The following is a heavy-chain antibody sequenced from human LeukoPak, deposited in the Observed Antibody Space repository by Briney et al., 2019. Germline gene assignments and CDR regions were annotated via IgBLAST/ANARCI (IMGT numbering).Heavy chain of an antibody. J-gene: IGHJ6*02. Sequence: ASVKVSCKASGGTFSSYAISWVRQAPGQGLEWMGGIIPIFGTANYAQKFQGRVTITADESTSTAYMELSSLRSEDTAVYYCARDFRYSSSWYKPRPGGHYGMDVWGQGTTVTVSS. D-gene: IGHD6-13*01. CDR3: ARDFRYSSSWYKPRPGGHYGMDV. V-gene: IGHV1-69*13. CDR1: GGTFSSYA. CDR2: IIPIFGTA.